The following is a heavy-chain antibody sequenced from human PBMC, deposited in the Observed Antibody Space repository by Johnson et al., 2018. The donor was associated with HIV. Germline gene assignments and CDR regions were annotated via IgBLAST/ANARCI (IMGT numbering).Heavy chain of an antibody. J-gene: IGHJ3*02. D-gene: IGHD2-15*01. CDR2: IWYDGINK. CDR1: GFTFSSYG. Sequence: QVQLVESGGGVVQPGRSLRLSCAAFGFTFSSYGIHWVRQAPGKGLECVAVIWYDGINKYYADSVKGRFTISRDNSKNTPYLQMNSLRAEDTAVYYCAKDRWVGVGDAFDIWGQGTMVTVSS. CDR3: AKDRWVGVGDAFDI. V-gene: IGHV3-33*06.